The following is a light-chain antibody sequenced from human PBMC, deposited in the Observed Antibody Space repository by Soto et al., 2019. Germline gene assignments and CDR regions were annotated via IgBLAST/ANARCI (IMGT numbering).Light chain of an antibody. CDR3: AAWDGSLSGGV. J-gene: IGLJ3*02. V-gene: IGLV1-47*02. CDR1: SSNIGNNY. Sequence: QSVLTQPPSASGTPGQRVTISCSGSSSNIGNNYVYWYHQLPGTAPKLLIYTDNQRPSGVPDRFSGSKSGTSASLAISGLRSEDAADYYCAAWDGSLSGGVFGGGTKVTVL. CDR2: TDN.